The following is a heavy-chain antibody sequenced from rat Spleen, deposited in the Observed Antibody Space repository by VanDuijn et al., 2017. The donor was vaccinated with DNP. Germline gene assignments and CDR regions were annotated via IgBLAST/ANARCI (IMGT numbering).Heavy chain of an antibody. V-gene: IGHV3-1*01. J-gene: IGHJ1*01. D-gene: IGHD5-1*01. CDR2: ISYSGST. CDR1: GYSITSNY. CDR3: ARGRPSWELYWYFDF. Sequence: EVQLQESGPGLVKPSQSLALTCSVTGYSITSNYWAWIRKFPGNKMEWMGYISYSGSTSYNPSLRSRISITRDTSKNHFFPQLNSVATEDTATYYCARGRPSWELYWYFDFWGPGTMVTVSS.